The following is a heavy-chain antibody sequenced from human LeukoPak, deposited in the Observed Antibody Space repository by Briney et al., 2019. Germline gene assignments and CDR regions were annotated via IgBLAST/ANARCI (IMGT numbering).Heavy chain of an antibody. D-gene: IGHD3-3*01. V-gene: IGHV4-59*01. J-gene: IGHJ4*02. CDR2: IYYSGST. CDR1: GGSISSYY. Sequence: SETLSLTCTVSGGSISSYYWSWIRQPPGKGLEWIGYIYYSGSTNYSPSLKSRVTISVDTSKNQFSLKLSSVTAADTAVYYCARAYYDFWSGYEYYFDYWGQGTLVTVSS. CDR3: ARAYYDFWSGYEYYFDY.